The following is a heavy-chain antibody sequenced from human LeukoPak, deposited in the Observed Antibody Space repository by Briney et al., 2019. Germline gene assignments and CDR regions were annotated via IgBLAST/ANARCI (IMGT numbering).Heavy chain of an antibody. D-gene: IGHD6-13*01. Sequence: PGGSLRLSCTASGFIFSNYGMHWVRQAPGKGLEWVAMIWYDGSKKYYADSVKGRFTISRDNSKNTLYLQMNSLRAEDTAVYYCAKSGHSSWYESAYWGQGTLVTVSS. CDR3: AKSGHSSWYESAY. CDR2: IWYDGSKK. CDR1: GFIFSNYG. J-gene: IGHJ4*02. V-gene: IGHV3-33*06.